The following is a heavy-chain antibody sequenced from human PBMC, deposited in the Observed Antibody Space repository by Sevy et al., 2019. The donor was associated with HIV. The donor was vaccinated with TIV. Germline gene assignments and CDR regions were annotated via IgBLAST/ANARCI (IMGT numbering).Heavy chain of an antibody. CDR3: ASQRGGYERLYYFDS. D-gene: IGHD5-12*01. CDR2: ISDSSATI. CDR1: GFTYS. Sequence: GGSLRLSCVASGFTYSMNWVRQAPGKGLEWVSYISDSSATIHYADSVKGRITISSDNAKNSLYQQMNTLRAEDTAVYYCASQRGGYERLYYFDSWGQGTLVTVSS. J-gene: IGHJ4*02. V-gene: IGHV3-48*01.